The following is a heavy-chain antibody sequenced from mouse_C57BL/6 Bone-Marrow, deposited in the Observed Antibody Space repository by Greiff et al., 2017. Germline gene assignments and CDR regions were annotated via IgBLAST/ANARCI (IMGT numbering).Heavy chain of an antibody. Sequence: EVQLQQSGTVLARPGASVKMSCKTSGYTFTSYWMHWVKQRPGQGLEWIGAIYPGNSDTSYNQKFKGKAKLTAVTSASTAYMELSSLTNEDSAVYYCTSPYLLRSPMDYWGQGTSVTVSS. CDR2: IYPGNSDT. D-gene: IGHD1-1*01. CDR3: TSPYLLRSPMDY. V-gene: IGHV1-5*01. J-gene: IGHJ4*01. CDR1: GYTFTSYW.